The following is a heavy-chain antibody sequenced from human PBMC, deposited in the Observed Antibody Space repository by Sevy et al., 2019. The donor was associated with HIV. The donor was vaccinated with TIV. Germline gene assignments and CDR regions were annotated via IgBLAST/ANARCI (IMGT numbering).Heavy chain of an antibody. V-gene: IGHV1-18*01. CDR3: ARQWGANSRYDLWVPVDY. Sequence: ASVKVSCKASGYTFTSYGISWVRQAPGQGLEWMGWISAYNGNTNYAQKLQGRVTMTTDTSTSTAYMELRSLRSDDTAVYYCARQWGANSRYDLWVPVDYWGQGTLVTVSS. D-gene: IGHD3-3*01. CDR1: GYTFTSYG. J-gene: IGHJ4*02. CDR2: ISAYNGNT.